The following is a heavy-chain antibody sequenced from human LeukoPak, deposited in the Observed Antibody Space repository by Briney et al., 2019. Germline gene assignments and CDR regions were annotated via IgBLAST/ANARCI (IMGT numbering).Heavy chain of an antibody. J-gene: IGHJ4*02. Sequence: SVKVSCKASGGTFSSYAISWVRQAPGQGLEWMGRIIPILGIANYAQKFQGRVTITADKSTSTAYMELSSLRSEDTAVYYCARSEDYYDSSGYYDYWGQGTLVTVSS. CDR1: GGTFSSYA. D-gene: IGHD3-22*01. CDR2: IIPILGIA. CDR3: ARSEDYYDSSGYYDY. V-gene: IGHV1-69*04.